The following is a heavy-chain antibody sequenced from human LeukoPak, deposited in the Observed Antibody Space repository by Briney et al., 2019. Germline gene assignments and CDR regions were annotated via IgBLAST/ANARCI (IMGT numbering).Heavy chain of an antibody. CDR3: TPDGAYYYDSSGYYG. V-gene: IGHV3-23*01. J-gene: IGHJ4*02. Sequence: GGSLRLSCAASGSTFSSYAMSWVRQAPGKGLEWVSAISGSGGSTYYADSVKGRFTISRDNSKNTLYLQMNSLRAEDTAVYYCTPDGAYYYDSSGYYGWGQGTLVTVSS. D-gene: IGHD3-22*01. CDR1: GSTFSSYA. CDR2: ISGSGGST.